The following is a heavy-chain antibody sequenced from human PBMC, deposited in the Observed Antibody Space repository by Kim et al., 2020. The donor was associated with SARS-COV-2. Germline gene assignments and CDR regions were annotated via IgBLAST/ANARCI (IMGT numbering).Heavy chain of an antibody. J-gene: IGHJ6*02. Sequence: ASVKVSCKASGYTFTGYYMHWVRQAPGQGLEWMGWINPNSGGTNYAQKFQGWVTMTRDTSISTAYMELSRLRSDDTAVYYCARDDGSGSYSPGAGMDVWGQGTTVTVSS. D-gene: IGHD3-10*01. V-gene: IGHV1-2*04. CDR1: GYTFTGYY. CDR2: INPNSGGT. CDR3: ARDDGSGSYSPGAGMDV.